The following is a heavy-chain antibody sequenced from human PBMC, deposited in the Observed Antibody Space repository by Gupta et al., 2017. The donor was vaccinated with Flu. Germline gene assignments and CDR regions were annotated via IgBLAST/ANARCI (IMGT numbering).Heavy chain of an antibody. CDR1: GFTCSSYA. CDR3: AKDVRGAAAGGGHYFDY. Sequence: EVQLLESGGGLVQPGGSLRLSCEASGFTCSSYAMSWVRQAPGNGLQWVSGITSGGSTYYADSVKGRFTISRDNSKNTLYLQMNSLRAEDTAVYYCAKDVRGAAAGGGHYFDYWGQGTLVTVSS. D-gene: IGHD6-13*01. CDR2: ITSGGST. J-gene: IGHJ4*02. V-gene: IGHV3-23*01.